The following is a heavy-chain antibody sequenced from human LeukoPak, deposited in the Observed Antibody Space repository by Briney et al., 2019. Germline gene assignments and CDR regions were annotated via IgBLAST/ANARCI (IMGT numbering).Heavy chain of an antibody. D-gene: IGHD6-19*01. CDR2: IKQDGSEQ. CDR1: GFTFTTYW. J-gene: IGHJ4*02. V-gene: IGHV3-7*01. CDR3: ARDLGSYSSGWYMGFDY. Sequence: GGSLRLSCAASGFTFTTYWMGWVRQAPGKGLEWVANIKQDGSEQYYVDSVKGRFTVSRDNAKNSLYLQMNSLRAEDTAIYYCARDLGSYSSGWYMGFDYWGQGTLVTVSS.